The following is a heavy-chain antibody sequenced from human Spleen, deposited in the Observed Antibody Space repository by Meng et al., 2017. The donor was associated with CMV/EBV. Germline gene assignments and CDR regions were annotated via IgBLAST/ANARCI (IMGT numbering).Heavy chain of an antibody. D-gene: IGHD3-10*01. V-gene: IGHV3-21*04. Sequence: GESLKISCAASGFTFSSYSMNWVRQAPGKGLEWVSSISSSSSYIYYADSVKGRFTISRDNSKNTLYLQMNSLRAEDTAVYYCAKDGYASGDRGWFDPWGQGTLVTVSS. CDR2: ISSSSSYI. CDR1: GFTFSSYS. J-gene: IGHJ5*02. CDR3: AKDGYASGDRGWFDP.